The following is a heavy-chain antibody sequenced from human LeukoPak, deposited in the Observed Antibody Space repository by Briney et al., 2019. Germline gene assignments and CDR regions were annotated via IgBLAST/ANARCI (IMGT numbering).Heavy chain of an antibody. D-gene: IGHD6-13*01. Sequence: SETLSLTCTVSGGSISNYYWSWIRQPAGKGLEWIGRIYTSGSTNDNPTNYNSSLKSRVTMSLDTSKNQFSLKLTSLTAADTAVYYCAREFYSNTWYYLDYWGQGTLVTVSS. CDR2: IYTSGSTNDNPT. J-gene: IGHJ4*02. CDR3: AREFYSNTWYYLDY. V-gene: IGHV4-4*07. CDR1: GGSISNYY.